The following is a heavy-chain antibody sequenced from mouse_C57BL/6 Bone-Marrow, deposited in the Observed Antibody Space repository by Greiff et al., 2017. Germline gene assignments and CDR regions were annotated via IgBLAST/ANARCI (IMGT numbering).Heavy chain of an antibody. V-gene: IGHV1-69*01. Sequence: QVQLQQPGAELVMPGASVKLSCKPSGYTFTSYWMHWVKQRPGQGLEWLGEIDPSDSYTNYNQKFKGKSTLTVDKSSSTAYMQLSSLTSEDSAVYYCARYYYGSSYGGYAMDYWGQGTSVTVSS. CDR2: IDPSDSYT. D-gene: IGHD1-1*01. CDR1: GYTFTSYW. J-gene: IGHJ4*01. CDR3: ARYYYGSSYGGYAMDY.